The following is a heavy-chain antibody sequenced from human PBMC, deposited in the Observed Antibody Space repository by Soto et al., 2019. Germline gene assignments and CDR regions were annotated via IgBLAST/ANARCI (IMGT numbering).Heavy chain of an antibody. CDR1: GYTFTSYA. J-gene: IGHJ3*02. D-gene: IGHD1-7*01. CDR3: ARPLGTCNSFGCWGAFDI. V-gene: IGHV1-3*04. CDR2: INTAGGTT. Sequence: QVHLVQSGAEVKKPGASVKVSCKASGYTFTSYAVHWVRQAPGQRLEWMGWINTAGGTTEYSQNFQGRVTMNRDTSATTAYMVLSSLGSEDTAVYYCARPLGTCNSFGCWGAFDIWGQGTVVTVSS.